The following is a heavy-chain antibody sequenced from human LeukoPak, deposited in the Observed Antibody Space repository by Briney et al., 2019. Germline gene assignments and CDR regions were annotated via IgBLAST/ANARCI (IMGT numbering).Heavy chain of an antibody. CDR1: GYSFTSYW. CDR3: ATRTYYYDNSALSHDY. CDR2: IYPGDSDT. D-gene: IGHD3-22*01. V-gene: IGHV5-51*01. J-gene: IGHJ4*02. Sequence: GESLKISCKGSGYSFTSYWIGWVRQMPGKGLEWMGIIYPGDSDTRYSPSFQGQVTISADKSISTAYLQWSSLKASDTAMYYCATRTYYYDNSALSHDYWGQGTLVTVSS.